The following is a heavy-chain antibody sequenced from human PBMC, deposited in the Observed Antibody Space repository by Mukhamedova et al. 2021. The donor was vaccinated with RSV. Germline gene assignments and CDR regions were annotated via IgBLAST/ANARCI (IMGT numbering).Heavy chain of an antibody. Sequence: EYMGWINPKTGATDNAQQFRGRVTMTRDTSINTAYMELRRLRSADTAMYFCALVYDWHFDFFGQGTLVTVSS. CDR2: INPKTGAT. CDR3: ALVYDWHFDF. V-gene: IGHV1-2*02. D-gene: IGHD1-1*01. J-gene: IGHJ4*02.